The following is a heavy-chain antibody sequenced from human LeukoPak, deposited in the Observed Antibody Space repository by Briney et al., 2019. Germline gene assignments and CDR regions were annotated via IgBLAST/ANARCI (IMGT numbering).Heavy chain of an antibody. CDR3: ARKKGVVVVPAAMADAFDI. Sequence: ASVNVSCKASGGTFSSYAISWVRQAPGQGLEWMGGIIPIFGTANYAQKFQGRVTITADESTSTAYMELSSLRSEDTAVYYCARKKGVVVVPAAMADAFDIWGQGPMVTVSS. D-gene: IGHD2-2*01. CDR2: IIPIFGTA. CDR1: GGTFSSYA. V-gene: IGHV1-69*13. J-gene: IGHJ3*02.